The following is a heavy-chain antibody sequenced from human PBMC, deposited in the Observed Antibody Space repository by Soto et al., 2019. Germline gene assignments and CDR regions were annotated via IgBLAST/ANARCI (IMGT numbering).Heavy chain of an antibody. CDR1: GYSFTSYW. V-gene: IGHV5-10-1*01. CDR2: IDPSDSYT. J-gene: IGHJ5*02. CDR3: ARGGSSWYYWFDP. D-gene: IGHD6-13*01. Sequence: PGESLKISCKGSGYSFTSYWISWVRQMPGKGLEWMGRIDPSDSYTNYSPSFQGHVTISADKSISTAYLQWSSLKASDTAMYYCARGGSSWYYWFDPWGQGTLVTVSS.